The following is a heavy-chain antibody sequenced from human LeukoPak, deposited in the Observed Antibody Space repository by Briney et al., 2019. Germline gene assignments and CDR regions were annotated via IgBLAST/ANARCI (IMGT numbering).Heavy chain of an antibody. CDR3: ARDRWYGCSGGSCSAPFDY. V-gene: IGHV1-8*01. D-gene: IGHD2-15*01. J-gene: IGHJ4*02. Sequence: VKVSCKASGYTFTSYDINWVRQATGQGLEWMGWMNPNSGNTGYAQKFQGRVTMTRNTSISTAYMELRSLRSDDTAVYYCARDRWYGCSGGSCSAPFDYWGQGTLVTVSS. CDR1: GYTFTSYD. CDR2: MNPNSGNT.